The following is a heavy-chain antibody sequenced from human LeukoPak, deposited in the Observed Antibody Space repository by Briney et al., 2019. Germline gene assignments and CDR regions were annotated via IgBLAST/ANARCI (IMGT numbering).Heavy chain of an antibody. CDR3: ASEWGGSTSY. CDR2: ISSSNSYI. CDR1: GFTFSSYS. Sequence: GGSLRLSCAASGFTFSSYSMNWVRQAPGKGLEWVSSISSSNSYIYYADSVKGRFTISRDNAKNSLYLQMNSLRAEDTAVYYCASEWGGSTSYWGQGTLVTVSS. D-gene: IGHD3-16*01. J-gene: IGHJ4*02. V-gene: IGHV3-21*01.